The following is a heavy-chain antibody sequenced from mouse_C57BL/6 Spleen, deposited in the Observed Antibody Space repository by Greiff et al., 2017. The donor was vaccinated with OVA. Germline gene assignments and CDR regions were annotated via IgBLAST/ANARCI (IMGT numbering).Heavy chain of an antibody. V-gene: IGHV1-50*01. CDR3: AREAFNYGSSPWYFDV. J-gene: IGHJ1*03. D-gene: IGHD1-1*01. Sequence: QVHVKQPGAELVKPGASVKLSCKASGYTFTSYWMQWVKQRPGQGLEWIGEIDPSDSYTNYNQKFKGKATLTVDTSSSTAYMQLSSLTSEDTAVYYCAREAFNYGSSPWYFDVWGTGTTVTVSS. CDR2: IDPSDSYT. CDR1: GYTFTSYW.